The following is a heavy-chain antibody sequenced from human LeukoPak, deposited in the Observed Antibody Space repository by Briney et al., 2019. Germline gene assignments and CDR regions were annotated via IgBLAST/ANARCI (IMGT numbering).Heavy chain of an antibody. CDR1: GFTFSSYS. J-gene: IGHJ4*02. V-gene: IGHV3-21*04. CDR3: ARGRRGAAAGIDPLFDY. D-gene: IGHD6-13*01. CDR2: ISSSSSYI. Sequence: GGSLRLSCAASGFTFSSYSMNWVRQAPGKGLEWVSSISSSSSYIYYADSVKGRFTISRENAKNSLYLQMNSLRAEDTAVYYCARGRRGAAAGIDPLFDYWGQGTLVTVSS.